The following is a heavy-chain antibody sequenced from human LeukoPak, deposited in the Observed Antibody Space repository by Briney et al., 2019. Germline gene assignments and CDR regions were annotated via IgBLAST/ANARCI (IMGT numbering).Heavy chain of an antibody. Sequence: GGSLRLSCAASGFTFSSYAMSWVRQAPGKGLEWISAISGSGGSTYYADSVKGRFTISRDNSKNTLYLQMNSLTEDTAVYYCAKDRGSTLTYFDYWGQGTLVTVSS. D-gene: IGHD2-15*01. J-gene: IGHJ4*02. V-gene: IGHV3-23*01. CDR2: ISGSGGST. CDR1: GFTFSSYA. CDR3: AKDRGSTLTYFDY.